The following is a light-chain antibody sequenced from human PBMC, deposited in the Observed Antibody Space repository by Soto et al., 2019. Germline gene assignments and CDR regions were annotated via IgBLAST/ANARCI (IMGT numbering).Light chain of an antibody. CDR2: TAS. J-gene: IGKJ3*01. CDR3: QQAASFPFT. V-gene: IGKV1-12*02. Sequence: DIQLTQSPASVSAAVGDRINISCRASQPIKTWLAWYQQKPGKGPKLLIYTASTLETGVPSRFSGTGSGTDFTLTVSSLEPEDAALYSFQQAASFPFTFGPGAKV. CDR1: QPIKTW.